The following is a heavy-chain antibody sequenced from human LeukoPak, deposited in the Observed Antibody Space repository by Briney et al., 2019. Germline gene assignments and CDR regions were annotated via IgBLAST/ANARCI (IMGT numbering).Heavy chain of an antibody. Sequence: GGSLRLSCAASGFTFSSFDMHWVRQPTGQGLEWVSTIGTASDTYYPGSVEGRFTLSRDNAKNSLCLQMNSLTAGDTAVYYCARGPPRGKYYYMDVWGKGTTVTVSS. CDR3: ARGPPRGKYYYMDV. V-gene: IGHV3-13*01. CDR1: GFTFSSFD. D-gene: IGHD1-1*01. CDR2: IGTASDT. J-gene: IGHJ6*03.